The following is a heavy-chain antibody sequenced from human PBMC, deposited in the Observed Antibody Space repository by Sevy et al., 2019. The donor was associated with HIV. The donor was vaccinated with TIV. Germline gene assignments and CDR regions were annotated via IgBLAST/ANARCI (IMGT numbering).Heavy chain of an antibody. CDR3: ARGDSDRSGRRWGQWFDS. CDR1: GGSISSYY. V-gene: IGHV4-59*13. CDR2: VYYSGST. J-gene: IGHJ5*01. D-gene: IGHD3-22*01. Sequence: SETLSLTCTVSGGSISSYYWSWIRQPPGKGLEWIGYVYYSGSTNDNPSLSSRVIMSVDTSKNQFSLKLSSVTAADTAVYYCARGDSDRSGRRWGQWFDSWGQGTLVTVSS.